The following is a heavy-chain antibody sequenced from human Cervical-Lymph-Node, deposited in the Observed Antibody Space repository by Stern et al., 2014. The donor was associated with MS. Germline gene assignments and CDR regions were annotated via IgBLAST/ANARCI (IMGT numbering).Heavy chain of an antibody. J-gene: IGHJ6*02. CDR2: SDDDGRRT. D-gene: IGHD3-16*01. CDR3: ARGDRGAMDV. V-gene: IGHV3-74*01. CDR1: GFTFGNYW. Sequence: EVQLVESGGGLVQPGGSQRLSCAASGFTFGNYWMHWVRQVPGKGLGRVALSDDDGRRTIYAYSVKGRFTISRDNAKNIVYLQMISLRVEDTAVYFCARGDRGAMDVWGPGTTVTVSS.